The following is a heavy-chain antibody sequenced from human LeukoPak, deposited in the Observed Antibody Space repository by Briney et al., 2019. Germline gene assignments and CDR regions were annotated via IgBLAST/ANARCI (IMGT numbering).Heavy chain of an antibody. Sequence: GGSLRLSCAASGFAFSRYGMHWVRQAPGKGLEWVAFIRFDGSNKYLADSVKGRFTISRDNSKNTLSLQTNSLRVEDMAVYYCAKDYYYGSGSPYYVDKWGQGTLVTVSS. J-gene: IGHJ4*02. CDR2: IRFDGSNK. CDR1: GFAFSRYG. V-gene: IGHV3-30*02. CDR3: AKDYYYGSGSPYYVDK. D-gene: IGHD3-10*01.